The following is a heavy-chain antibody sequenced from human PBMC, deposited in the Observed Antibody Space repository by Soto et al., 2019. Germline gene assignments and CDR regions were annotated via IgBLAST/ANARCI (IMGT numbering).Heavy chain of an antibody. CDR1: GGSFSGYY. V-gene: IGHV4-34*01. CDR2: INHSGST. J-gene: IGHJ4*02. CDR3: ARAPSDY. Sequence: SETLSLTCAVYGGSFSGYYWSWIRQPPGKGLEWIGEINHSGSTNYNPSLKSRVTISVDTSKNQFSLKLSSVTAADTAVYYCARAPSDYWGQGTLVTVSS.